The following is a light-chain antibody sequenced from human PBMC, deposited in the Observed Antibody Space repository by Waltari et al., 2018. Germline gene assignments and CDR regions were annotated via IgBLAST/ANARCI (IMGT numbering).Light chain of an antibody. Sequence: DIQMTQSPSTLSASVGDRVTITCRASQRITNWLAWYQQKPGMAPKILIYGVSTLESGVPSRFSGSGAVAEFTLTISSLQPDDFATYYCQYYNNYELTFGGGTKVEIK. CDR2: GVS. CDR1: QRITNW. J-gene: IGKJ4*01. V-gene: IGKV1-5*03. CDR3: QYYNNYELT.